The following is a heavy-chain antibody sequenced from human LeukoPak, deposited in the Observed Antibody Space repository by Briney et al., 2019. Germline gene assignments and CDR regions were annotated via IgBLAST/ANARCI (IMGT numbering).Heavy chain of an antibody. Sequence: SETLSLTCTVSGGSISSYYWSWIRQPPGKGLEWIGYIYTSGGTNYNPSLKSRVTISVDTSKNQFSLKLSSVTAADTAVYYCAGGYSGSYFYYYYYMDVWGKGTTVTVSS. CDR1: GGSISSYY. CDR3: AGGYSGSYFYYYYYMDV. V-gene: IGHV4-4*09. CDR2: IYTSGGT. J-gene: IGHJ6*03. D-gene: IGHD1-26*01.